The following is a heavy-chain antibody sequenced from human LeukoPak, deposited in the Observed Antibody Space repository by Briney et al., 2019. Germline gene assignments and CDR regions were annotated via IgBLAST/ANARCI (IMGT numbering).Heavy chain of an antibody. J-gene: IGHJ4*02. V-gene: IGHV1-2*02. CDR1: GYTFTGYY. CDR3: ARERAAYYYGSGSSYNRAFHY. Sequence: GASVKVSCKASGYTFTGYYMHWVRQAPGQGLEWMGWINPNSGGTNYTQKFQGRVTMTRDTSISTAYMELSRLRSDDTAVYYCARERAAYYYGSGSSYNRAFHYWGQGTLVTVSS. CDR2: INPNSGGT. D-gene: IGHD3-10*01.